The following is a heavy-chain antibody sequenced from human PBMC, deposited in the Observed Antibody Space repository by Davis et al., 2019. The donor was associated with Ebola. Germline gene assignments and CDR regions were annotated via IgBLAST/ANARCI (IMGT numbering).Heavy chain of an antibody. CDR1: GFTVSSNH. Sequence: GGSLRLSCAASGFTVSSNHMNWVRQAPGKGLEWVSIIYSGGSTYYADSVKGRFTISRDNSKNTLYLQMNSLRAEDTAVYYCARVMYNYDSSGLDYWGQGTLVTVSS. J-gene: IGHJ4*02. V-gene: IGHV3-66*01. CDR2: IYSGGST. D-gene: IGHD3-22*01. CDR3: ARVMYNYDSSGLDY.